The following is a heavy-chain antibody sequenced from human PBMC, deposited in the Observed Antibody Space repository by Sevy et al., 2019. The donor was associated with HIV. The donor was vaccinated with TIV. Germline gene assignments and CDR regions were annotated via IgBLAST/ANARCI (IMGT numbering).Heavy chain of an antibody. CDR2: TYYRSKWYN. CDR1: GDSVSSNSAA. Sequence: QSQTLSLTCAISGDSVSSNSAAWNWIRQSPSRGLEWLGRTYYRSKWYNDYAVSVKSRITINPDTSKNRFSLQLNSVTPEDTAVYYCAREGESSSFGNWFDPWGQGTLVTVSS. CDR3: AREGESSSFGNWFDP. D-gene: IGHD6-6*01. V-gene: IGHV6-1*01. J-gene: IGHJ5*02.